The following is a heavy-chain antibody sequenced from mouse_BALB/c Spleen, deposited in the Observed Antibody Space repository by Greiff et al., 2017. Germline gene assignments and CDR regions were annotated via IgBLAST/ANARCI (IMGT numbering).Heavy chain of an antibody. CDR3: ARSGYGKPFDY. D-gene: IGHD2-10*02. CDR1: GFTFSSFG. Sequence: EVKLVESGGGLVQPGGSRKLSCAASGFTFSSFGMHWVRQAPEKGLEWVAYISSGSSTIYYADTVKGRFTISRDNPKNTLFLQMTSLRSEDTAMYYCARSGYGKPFDYWGQGTTLTVSS. CDR2: ISSGSSTI. V-gene: IGHV5-17*02. J-gene: IGHJ2*01.